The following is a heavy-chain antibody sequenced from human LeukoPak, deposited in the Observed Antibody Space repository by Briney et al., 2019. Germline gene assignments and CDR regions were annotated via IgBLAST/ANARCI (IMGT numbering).Heavy chain of an antibody. Sequence: SETLSLTCTVSGGSIGTYFWSWIRQPPGKGLEWLGYVYHTGSTNYNPSLKSRVTLSVDTSKNQFSLRLTYVTAADSAVYYCARHGDGNNWKYFLHWGQGTLVAVAS. CDR1: GGSIGTYF. CDR2: VYHTGST. J-gene: IGHJ1*01. V-gene: IGHV4-59*08. CDR3: ARHGDGNNWKYFLH. D-gene: IGHD5-24*01.